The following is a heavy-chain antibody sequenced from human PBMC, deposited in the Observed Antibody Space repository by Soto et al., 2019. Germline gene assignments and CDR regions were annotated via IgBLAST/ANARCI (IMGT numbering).Heavy chain of an antibody. D-gene: IGHD3-22*01. CDR2: ISAYNGNT. CDR1: GYTFTSYG. J-gene: IGHJ3*02. V-gene: IGHV1-18*01. Sequence: EASVKVSCKASGYTFTSYGISWVRQAPGQGLEWMGWISAYNGNTNYAQKLQGRVTMTTDTSTSTAYMELRSLRSDDTAVYYCARDSSSGPTYAFDIWGQGTMVTVSS. CDR3: ARDSSSGPTYAFDI.